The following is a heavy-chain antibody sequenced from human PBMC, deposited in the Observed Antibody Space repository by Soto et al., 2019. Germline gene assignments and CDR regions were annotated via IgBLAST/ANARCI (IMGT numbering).Heavy chain of an antibody. CDR2: IYYSGST. V-gene: IGHV4-39*01. CDR3: ARRTYSNGFFGS. J-gene: IGHJ4*02. Sequence: PSETLSLTCTVSRGSISSSRYYWGSIRQPPGQGLEWIGSIYYSGSTYYNPSLKSRLTISVDTSKNQFSLKPSSVTAADTAVYFCARRTYSNGFFGSRGQGTLVTVSS. CDR1: RGSISSSRYY. D-gene: IGHD5-18*01.